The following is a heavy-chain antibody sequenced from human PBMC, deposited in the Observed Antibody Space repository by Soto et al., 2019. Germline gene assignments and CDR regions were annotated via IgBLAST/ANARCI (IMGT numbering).Heavy chain of an antibody. Sequence: PSETLSLTCTVSGGSISSSSYYWGWIRQPPGKGLEWIGSIYYSGSTYYNPSLKSRVTISVDTSKNQFSLKLTSVTAADTAVYYCARRITGSSXFDIWGQRTLVTVSS. V-gene: IGHV4-39*01. CDR1: GGSISSSSYY. CDR3: ARRITGSSXFDI. CDR2: IYYSGST. D-gene: IGHD1-1*01. J-gene: IGHJ4*02.